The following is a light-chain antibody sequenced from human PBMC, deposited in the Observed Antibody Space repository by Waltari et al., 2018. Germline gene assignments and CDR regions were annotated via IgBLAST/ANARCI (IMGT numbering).Light chain of an antibody. J-gene: IGKJ1*01. CDR1: QSISSH. CDR3: QQYNKWPPA. Sequence: ETVMTQSPANLSVSPGERVTLSCRASQSISSHLAWSQRKPGQAPRLLIYGASTRATGVPARFSGSGSGTEFTLTISSLQSEDCAVYFCQQYNKWPPAFGQGTKLEIK. V-gene: IGKV3-15*01. CDR2: GAS.